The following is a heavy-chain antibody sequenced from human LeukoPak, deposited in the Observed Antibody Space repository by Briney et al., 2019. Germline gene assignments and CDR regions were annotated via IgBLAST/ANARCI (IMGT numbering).Heavy chain of an antibody. CDR1: GGSLSGFY. CDR2: INHSGST. CDR3: TRGYCSGADCNICFDP. V-gene: IGHV4-34*01. Sequence: PSETLSLTCAVYGGSLSGFYWTWIRQPPGKGLEWIGEINHSGSTNYNPSLKSRVSISVDTPKKQLSLNLSSVTAADTAVYYCTRGYCSGADCNICFDPWGQGTLVTVSS. D-gene: IGHD2-15*01. J-gene: IGHJ5*02.